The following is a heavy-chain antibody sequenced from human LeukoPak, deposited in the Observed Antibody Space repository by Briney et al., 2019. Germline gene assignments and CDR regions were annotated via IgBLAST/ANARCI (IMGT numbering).Heavy chain of an antibody. J-gene: IGHJ4*02. CDR2: IDSDGSSR. V-gene: IGHV3-74*01. D-gene: IGHD6-13*01. Sequence: GGSLRLSCAASGFTFSNYWMHWVRQAPGKGLVWVSRIDSDGSSRNYADSVKGRFTISRDNAKNTLYLQMNSLRAEDTAVYYCASASSHRIAAGGDYWGQGTLVTVSS. CDR3: ASASSHRIAAGGDY. CDR1: GFTFSNYW.